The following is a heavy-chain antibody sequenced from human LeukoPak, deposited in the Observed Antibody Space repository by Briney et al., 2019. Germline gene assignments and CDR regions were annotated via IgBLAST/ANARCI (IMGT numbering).Heavy chain of an antibody. Sequence: SVKVSCKASGFTFTSSAMQWVRQARGQRLEWIGWIVVGSGNTNYAQKFQERVTITRDMSTSTAYMEMTSLRSEDTAVYYCAADLNYYDSSGSGDYWGQGTLVTVSS. CDR1: GFTFTSSA. CDR2: IVVGSGNT. V-gene: IGHV1-58*02. CDR3: AADLNYYDSSGSGDY. J-gene: IGHJ4*02. D-gene: IGHD3-22*01.